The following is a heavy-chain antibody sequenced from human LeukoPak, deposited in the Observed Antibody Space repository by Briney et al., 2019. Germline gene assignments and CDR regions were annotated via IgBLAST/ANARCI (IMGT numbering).Heavy chain of an antibody. CDR1: GYRFTNYR. J-gene: IGHJ4*02. D-gene: IGHD5-18*01. V-gene: IGHV5-51*01. CDR3: ARLIPGYSLFDY. Sequence: GESLKISCKGSGYRFTNYRIGWVRQMPGKGLEWMGSIYPSDSDTKYSPSFQGQVTISADKSITTAYLQWSSLKASDSAMYYCARLIPGYSLFDYWGQGALVTVSS. CDR2: IYPSDSDT.